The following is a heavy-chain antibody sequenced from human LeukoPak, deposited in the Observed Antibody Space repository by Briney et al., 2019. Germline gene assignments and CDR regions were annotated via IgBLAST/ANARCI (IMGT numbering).Heavy chain of an antibody. CDR2: ISGSGGST. Sequence: EPGGSLRLSCAASGFTFSSYAMSWVRQAPGKGLEWVSAISGSGGSTYYADSVKGRFTISRDNSKNTLYLQMNSLRAEDTAVYYCAKPIWFLEWLPIPNPPAGWGQGTLVTVSS. V-gene: IGHV3-23*01. CDR1: GFTFSSYA. D-gene: IGHD3-3*01. CDR3: AKPIWFLEWLPIPNPPAG. J-gene: IGHJ4*02.